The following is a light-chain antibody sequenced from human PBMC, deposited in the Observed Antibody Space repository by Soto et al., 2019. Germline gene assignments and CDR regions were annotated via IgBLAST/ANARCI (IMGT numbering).Light chain of an antibody. CDR1: SSDVGSYKY. CDR2: DVN. Sequence: QSALTQPASVSGSPGQSITISCTGTSSDVGSYKYVSWYQQHPDKAPKLMIYDVNNRPSGISDRFSGSKSGNTASLTISGLQAEDEADYYCSSYTTTSSYVFGTGTKLTVL. CDR3: SSYTTTSSYV. V-gene: IGLV2-14*01. J-gene: IGLJ1*01.